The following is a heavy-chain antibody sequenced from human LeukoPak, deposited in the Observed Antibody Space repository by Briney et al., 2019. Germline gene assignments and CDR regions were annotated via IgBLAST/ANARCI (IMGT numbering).Heavy chain of an antibody. Sequence: GGSLRLSCEASAFTFSSYWMGWVRQAPGKGLEWVSSISSSSSYIYYADSVKGRFTISRDNAKNSLYLQMNSLRAEDTAVYYCARDSHKVLVYWGQGTLVTVSS. CDR2: ISSSSSYI. D-gene: IGHD1-14*01. J-gene: IGHJ4*02. CDR3: ARDSHKVLVY. CDR1: AFTFSSYW. V-gene: IGHV3-21*01.